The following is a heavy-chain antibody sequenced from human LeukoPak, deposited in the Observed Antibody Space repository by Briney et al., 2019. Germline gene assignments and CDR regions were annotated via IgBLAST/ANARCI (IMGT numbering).Heavy chain of an antibody. Sequence: SETLSLTCTVSGGSISSYYWSWIRQPPGKGLEWIGYIYYSGSTNYNPSLKSRVTISADTSKNQFSLKLSSVTAADTAVYYCARYSSGWYLGSTFDYWGQGTLVTVSS. CDR2: IYYSGST. D-gene: IGHD6-19*01. V-gene: IGHV4-59*01. CDR3: ARYSSGWYLGSTFDY. J-gene: IGHJ4*02. CDR1: GGSISSYY.